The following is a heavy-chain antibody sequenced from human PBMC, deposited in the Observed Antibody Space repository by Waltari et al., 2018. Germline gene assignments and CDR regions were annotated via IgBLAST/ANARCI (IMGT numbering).Heavy chain of an antibody. CDR3: ARRNFDNDYYFDY. D-gene: IGHD2-21*02. J-gene: IGHJ4*02. Sequence: EVQLVQSGTEVKKPGESLKISCMGSGYSFTNYWIGWVRQMPGKGLEWMGIIYPGDSDTTYSPTFPGQVTISADKSINTAYVQWSSLKASDTAVYYCARRNFDNDYYFDYWGQGTLVTVSS. CDR2: IYPGDSDT. CDR1: GYSFTNYW. V-gene: IGHV5-51*01.